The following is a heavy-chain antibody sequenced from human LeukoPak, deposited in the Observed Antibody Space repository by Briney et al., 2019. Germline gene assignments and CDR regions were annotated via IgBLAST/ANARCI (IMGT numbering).Heavy chain of an antibody. V-gene: IGHV4-38-2*01. D-gene: IGHD3-22*01. CDR3: ARGGDSSTYYLTDAFDI. CDR1: GYSISSDNY. Sequence: SETLSLTCAVSGYSISSDNYWVWIRQPPGQGLEWTGEINHSGSTNYNPSLKSRVTISVDTSKNQFSLKLSSVTAADTAVYYCARGGDSSTYYLTDAFDIWGQGTMVTVSS. CDR2: INHSGST. J-gene: IGHJ3*02.